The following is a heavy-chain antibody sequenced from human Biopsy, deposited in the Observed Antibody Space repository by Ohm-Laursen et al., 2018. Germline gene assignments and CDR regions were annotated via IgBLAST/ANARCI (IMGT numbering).Heavy chain of an antibody. J-gene: IGHJ4*02. CDR2: INTSGGST. CDR1: GFTFSSYA. D-gene: IGHD4-17*01. Sequence: SLRLSCAAFGFTFSSYAMTWVRQAPGKGLEWVSVINTSGGSTHYAVSVKGRFTISRDNSKNTLYLRMNSLRAEDTAVYYCAKPADSYGSEFYFDYWGQGTLVTVS. CDR3: AKPADSYGSEFYFDY. V-gene: IGHV3-23*01.